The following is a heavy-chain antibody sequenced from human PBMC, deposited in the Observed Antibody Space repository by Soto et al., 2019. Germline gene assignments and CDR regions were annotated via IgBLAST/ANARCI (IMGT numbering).Heavy chain of an antibody. D-gene: IGHD6-19*01. Sequence: EVQLLESGGGLVQPGGSLRLSCAASGFTFSSYAMSWVRQAPGKGLEWVSAISGSGGSTYYADSVKGRITISRDNSKNTLYLQMNSLRAEDTAVYYCAKDRSSGWEYFDYWGQGTLVTVSS. CDR2: ISGSGGST. CDR1: GFTFSSYA. CDR3: AKDRSSGWEYFDY. J-gene: IGHJ4*02. V-gene: IGHV3-23*01.